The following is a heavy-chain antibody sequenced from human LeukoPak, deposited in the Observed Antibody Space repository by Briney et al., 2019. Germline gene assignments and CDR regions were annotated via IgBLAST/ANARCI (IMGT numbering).Heavy chain of an antibody. CDR1: RYTFTKYV. D-gene: IGHD2-21*01. Sequence: ASVKVSCKASRYTFTKYVVHWARQAPGQRSEWMGWINAVNGDTKNSQNFQDRVTITRDTSANTAYMELSSLTSEDTALYYCARDDCGDTCYPGGYWGQGTLVTVSS. CDR3: ARDDCGDTCYPGGY. V-gene: IGHV1-3*01. J-gene: IGHJ4*02. CDR2: INAVNGDT.